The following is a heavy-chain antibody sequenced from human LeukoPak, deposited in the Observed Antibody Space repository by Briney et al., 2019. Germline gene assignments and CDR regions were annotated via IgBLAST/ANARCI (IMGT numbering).Heavy chain of an antibody. J-gene: IGHJ4*02. CDR3: ARGEVYYYDSSGNTLDY. V-gene: IGHV1-8*02. CDR2: MNPNSGNT. CDR1: GYTFTGYY. D-gene: IGHD3-22*01. Sequence: VASVKVSCKASGYTFTGYYMHWVRQATGQGLEWMGWMNPNSGNTGYAQKFQGRVTMTRNTSISTAYMELSSLRSEDTAVYYCARGEVYYYDSSGNTLDYWGQGTLVTVSS.